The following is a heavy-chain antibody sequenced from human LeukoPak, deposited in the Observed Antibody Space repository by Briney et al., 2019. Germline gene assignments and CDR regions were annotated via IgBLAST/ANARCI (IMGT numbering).Heavy chain of an antibody. D-gene: IGHD4-11*01. CDR2: IFRSGSYM. CDR3: ATTSPQTDDYRSKGAMAV. Sequence: SGGSLRLSCAASGFNFNSYSMNWVRQSPGKGLEWVSSIFRSGSYMFYADSVKGRFTISRDNAKSSLYLQMNSLRAEDTAVYYCATTSPQTDDYRSKGAMAVWGQGITVTVSS. J-gene: IGHJ6*02. V-gene: IGHV3-21*01. CDR1: GFNFNSYS.